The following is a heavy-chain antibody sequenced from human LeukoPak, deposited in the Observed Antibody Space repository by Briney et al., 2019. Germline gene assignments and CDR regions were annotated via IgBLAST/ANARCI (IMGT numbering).Heavy chain of an antibody. D-gene: IGHD4-17*01. Sequence: TGGSLRLSCAASGFSFSNYGMHWVRQAPGKGLEWVAFIRYDGSNKYYADSVKGRFTISRDNSKNTLYLLMNSLRAEDTAFYYCALLNDDYGLGGDFDYWGQGTLVTVSS. CDR2: IRYDGSNK. CDR3: ALLNDDYGLGGDFDY. CDR1: GFSFSNYG. V-gene: IGHV3-30*02. J-gene: IGHJ4*02.